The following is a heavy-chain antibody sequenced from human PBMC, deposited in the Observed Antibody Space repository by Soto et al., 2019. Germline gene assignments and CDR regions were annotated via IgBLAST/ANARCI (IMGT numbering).Heavy chain of an antibody. V-gene: IGHV4-39*01. Sequence: QLQLQESGPGLVKPSETLSLTCTVSGGSISSSSYYWGWIRQPPGKGLEWIGSIYYSGSTYYNPSLKSRFTISVDTSKNQFSLKLSSVTAADTAVYYCARRYYDFSNWFDPWGQGTLVTVSS. CDR3: ARRYYDFSNWFDP. J-gene: IGHJ5*02. D-gene: IGHD3-3*01. CDR1: GGSISSSSYY. CDR2: IYYSGST.